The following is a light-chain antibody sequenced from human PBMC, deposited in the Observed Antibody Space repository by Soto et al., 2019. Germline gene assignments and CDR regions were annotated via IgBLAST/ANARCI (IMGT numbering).Light chain of an antibody. CDR1: QSVSNNY. CDR2: GAS. J-gene: IGKJ5*01. V-gene: IGKV3-20*01. CDR3: QQYGSSPVT. Sequence: EIVLTQSPGTLSLSPGERATLSCRASQSVSNNYLAWYQQKPGQAPRLLIYGASSRATGIPARFSGSGSGTDFTLTISRLEPEDFAVYVCQQYGSSPVTVGQGTRLEIK.